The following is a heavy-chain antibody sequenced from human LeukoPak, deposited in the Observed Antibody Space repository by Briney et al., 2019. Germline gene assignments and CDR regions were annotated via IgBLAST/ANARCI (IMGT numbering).Heavy chain of an antibody. CDR3: ARAASGTARFDF. CDR2: TYPGGSDT. CDR1: GYIFTSYY. J-gene: IGHJ4*02. V-gene: IGHV5-51*01. Sequence: GESLKISCKVSGYIFTSYYIGWVRHMPGKGLQWMGVTYPGGSDTRYSPSFQGQVTISADKSISTAYLQWSSLKASDTAIYYCARAASGTARFDFWDQGTLVTVSS. D-gene: IGHD6-13*01.